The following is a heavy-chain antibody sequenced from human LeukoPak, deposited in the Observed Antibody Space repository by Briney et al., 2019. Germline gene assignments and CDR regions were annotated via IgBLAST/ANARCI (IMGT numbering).Heavy chain of an antibody. CDR1: GGSISSGSYY. Sequence: SETLSLTCTVSGGSISSGSYYWGWIRQPPGKGLEWIGSIYYSGSTYYNPSLKSRVTISVDTSKNQFSLKLSSVTAANTAVYYCARYSSSWLDVGIAVAGFDYWGQGTLVTVSS. J-gene: IGHJ4*02. CDR3: ARYSSSWLDVGIAVAGFDY. V-gene: IGHV4-39*07. CDR2: IYYSGST. D-gene: IGHD6-13*01.